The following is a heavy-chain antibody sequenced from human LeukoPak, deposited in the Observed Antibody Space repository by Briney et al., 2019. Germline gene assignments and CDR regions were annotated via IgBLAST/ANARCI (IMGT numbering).Heavy chain of an antibody. CDR3: AKISGGSGSYYLYYFDS. V-gene: IGHV3-23*01. J-gene: IGHJ4*02. CDR2: ISASGSLT. Sequence: GGSLRLSCAASGFTFSSYAMSWVRQAPGKGLEWVSGISASGSLTYYADSVKGRFTISRDNSKNTLYLQMNGLRAEDTAVYYCAKISGGSGSYYLYYFDSWGQGTLVTVSS. CDR1: GFTFSSYA. D-gene: IGHD3-10*01.